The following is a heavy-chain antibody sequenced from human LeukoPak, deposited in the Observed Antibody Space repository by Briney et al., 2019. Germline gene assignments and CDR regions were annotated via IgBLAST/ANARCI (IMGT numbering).Heavy chain of an antibody. Sequence: ASVKVSCKASGYTFTSYGISWVRQAPGQGLEWMGWISAYNGNTNYAQKLQGRVTMTTDTSTSTAYMELRSLRSDDTAVYYCARDRGQTGYYWSYYYYMDVWGIGTTVTVSS. CDR1: GYTFTSYG. D-gene: IGHD3-9*01. J-gene: IGHJ6*03. CDR2: ISAYNGNT. CDR3: ARDRGQTGYYWSYYYYMDV. V-gene: IGHV1-18*01.